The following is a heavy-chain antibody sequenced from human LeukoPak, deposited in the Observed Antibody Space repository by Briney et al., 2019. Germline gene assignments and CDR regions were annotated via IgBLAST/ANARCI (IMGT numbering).Heavy chain of an antibody. CDR2: INHSGST. CDR3: ARESEGYSYGHNWFDP. V-gene: IGHV4-34*01. CDR1: GGSFSGYY. J-gene: IGHJ5*02. Sequence: SETLCLTCAVYGGSFSGYYWSWIRQPPGKGLEWIGEINHSGSTNYNPSLKSRVTISVDTSKNQFSLKLSSVTAADTAVYYCARESEGYSYGHNWFDPWGQGTLVTVSS. D-gene: IGHD5-18*01.